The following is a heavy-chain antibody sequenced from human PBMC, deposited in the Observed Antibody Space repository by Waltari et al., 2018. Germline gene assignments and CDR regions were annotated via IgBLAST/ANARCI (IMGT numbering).Heavy chain of an antibody. D-gene: IGHD3-10*01. V-gene: IGHV1-8*02. CDR3: ARVLMVRASSAFDI. Sequence: QVQLVQSGAEVKKPGASVKVSCKASGYTFTSYELNWVRQATGQGLEWMGWMNPNSGNTGYAQKFQGRVTMTRNTSISTAYMELSSLRSEDTAVYYCARVLMVRASSAFDIWGQGTMVTVSS. CDR1: GYTFTSYE. J-gene: IGHJ3*02. CDR2: MNPNSGNT.